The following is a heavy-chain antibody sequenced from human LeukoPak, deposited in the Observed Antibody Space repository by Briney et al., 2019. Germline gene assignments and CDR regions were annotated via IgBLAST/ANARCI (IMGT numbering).Heavy chain of an antibody. V-gene: IGHV4-59*08. Sequence: PSETLSLTCTVSGGSISSYYWSWIWQPPGKGLEWIGYIYYSGSTNYNPSLKSRVTISVDTSKNQFSLKLSSVTAADTAVYYCATSALNYYDGSASYFDYWGQGTLVTVSS. CDR3: ATSALNYYDGSASYFDY. CDR2: IYYSGST. D-gene: IGHD3-22*01. CDR1: GGSISSYY. J-gene: IGHJ4*02.